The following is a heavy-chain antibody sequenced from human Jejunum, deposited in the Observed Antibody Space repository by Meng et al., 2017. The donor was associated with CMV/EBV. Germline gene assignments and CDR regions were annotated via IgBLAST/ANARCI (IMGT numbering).Heavy chain of an antibody. CDR2: IYSGGST. CDR1: GFRVSSNS. CDR3: AKGSGLDKFDL. J-gene: IGHJ4*02. D-gene: IGHD1-1*01. V-gene: IGHV3-53*01. Sequence: SCAASGFRVSSNSMSWVRQAPGKGLEWVSLIYSGGSTYYADSVKGRFTISRDNVKKSVFLQMNSLRVEDTAFYFCAKGSGLDKFDLWGQGALVTVSS.